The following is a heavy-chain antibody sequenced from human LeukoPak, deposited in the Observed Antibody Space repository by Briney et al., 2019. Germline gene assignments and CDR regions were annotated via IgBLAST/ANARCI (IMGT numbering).Heavy chain of an antibody. V-gene: IGHV3-11*06. J-gene: IGHJ4*01. Sequence: GGSLRLSCAASGFAFSTYDMSWVRQAPGKGLEWISYIGISSGNTKYADSLKGRFTISRDKARNSLYLQMNSLRVEDTAVYYCARDHRYAFDNWGHGTLVTVSS. D-gene: IGHD5-12*01. CDR3: ARDHRYAFDN. CDR1: GFAFSTYD. CDR2: IGISSGNT.